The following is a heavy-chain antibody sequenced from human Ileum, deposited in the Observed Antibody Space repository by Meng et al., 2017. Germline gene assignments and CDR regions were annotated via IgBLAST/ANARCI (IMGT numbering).Heavy chain of an antibody. CDR3: AHSPQGYFDY. V-gene: IGHV2-5*01. CDR1: GFSLATSGVS. CDR2: IYWYDDK. J-gene: IGHJ4*02. Sequence: QCTLKETGPARAKDRQTLKLTCNFSGFSLATSGVSVAWVRQPPGEALEWLALIYWYDDKRYSPSLKNRLAITKDTSKIQVVLTMTNMDPMDTGTYYCAHSPQGYFDYWGPGTLVTVSS.